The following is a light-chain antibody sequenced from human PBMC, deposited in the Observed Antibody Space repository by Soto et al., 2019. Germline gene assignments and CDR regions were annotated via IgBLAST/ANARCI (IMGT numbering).Light chain of an antibody. CDR3: QQYYSTPFT. V-gene: IGKV4-1*01. Sequence: DIVMTQSPDSLAVSLGERATINCKSSQSGLYSSNNKNYLAWYQQKPGQPPKLLIYWASTRESGVPDRFSGSGSGTDFTLTISSLKAEDVAVYYCQQYYSTPFTFGPGNKVDIK. CDR1: QSGLYSSNNKNY. CDR2: WAS. J-gene: IGKJ3*01.